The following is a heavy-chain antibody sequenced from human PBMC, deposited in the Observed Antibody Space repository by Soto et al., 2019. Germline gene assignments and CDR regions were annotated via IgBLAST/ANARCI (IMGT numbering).Heavy chain of an antibody. CDR2: VSIGGST. J-gene: IGHJ4*02. V-gene: IGHV3-23*01. CDR3: AKRRGAGGHFDY. D-gene: IGHD2-15*01. Sequence: GGSLRLSCAASGFTFSSYAMGWVRQGPGKGLEWVAVVSIGGSTHYADSVRGRFTISRDNSRNTLSLQMNSLTAEDTAVYFCAKRRGAGGHFDYWGQGALVTVSS. CDR1: GFTFSSYA.